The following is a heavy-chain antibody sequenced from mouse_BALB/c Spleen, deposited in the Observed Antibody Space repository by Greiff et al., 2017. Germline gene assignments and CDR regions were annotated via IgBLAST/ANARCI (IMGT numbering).Heavy chain of an antibody. D-gene: IGHD3-3*01. Sequence: VQLQQSGPELVKPGASVKMSCKASGYTFTSYVMHWVKQKPGQGLEWIGYINPYNDGTKYNEKFKGKATLTSDKSSSTAYMELSSLTSEDAAVYYCAREGPYYAMDYWGQGTSVTGSS. CDR3: AREGPYYAMDY. V-gene: IGHV1-14*01. CDR2: INPYNDGT. CDR1: GYTFTSYV. J-gene: IGHJ4*01.